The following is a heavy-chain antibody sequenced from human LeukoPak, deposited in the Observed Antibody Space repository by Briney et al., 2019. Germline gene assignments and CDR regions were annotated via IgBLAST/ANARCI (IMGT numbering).Heavy chain of an antibody. CDR2: TRNKANSYTT. J-gene: IGHJ4*02. Sequence: PGGSLRLSCAASGFTFSDRYMDWVRQAPGKGLEWVGRTRNKANSYTTEYAASVKGRFTISRDDSKNSLYLQMNSLKTEDTAVYYCARGPLWFGEAHFDYWGQGTLVTVSS. CDR1: GFTFSDRY. CDR3: ARGPLWFGEAHFDY. V-gene: IGHV3-72*01. D-gene: IGHD3-10*01.